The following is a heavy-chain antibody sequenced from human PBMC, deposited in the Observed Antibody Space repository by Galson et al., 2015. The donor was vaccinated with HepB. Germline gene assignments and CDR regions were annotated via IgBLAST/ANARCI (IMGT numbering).Heavy chain of an antibody. Sequence: SLRLSCAASGFTFSSYTMNWVRQTPGKGLQWVSYISTNGATIHYADSVKGRFTIARDNAKNTMWLQMNSLRADETAVYYCSREMTGSYSDWGQGTLVTVSS. CDR3: SREMTGSYSD. V-gene: IGHV3-48*04. J-gene: IGHJ4*02. CDR2: ISTNGATI. D-gene: IGHD3-10*01. CDR1: GFTFSSYT.